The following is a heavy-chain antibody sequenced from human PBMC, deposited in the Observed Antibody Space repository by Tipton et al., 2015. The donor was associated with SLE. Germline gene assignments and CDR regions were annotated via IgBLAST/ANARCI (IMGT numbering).Heavy chain of an antibody. V-gene: IGHV4-59*01. CDR1: DDSISGYY. Sequence: GLVKPSETLSLTCTVSDDSISGYYWSWIRQPPGKGLEWIGYIGHSGSTNYNPSLKSRVTISVDASKNQFSLNLSSVTAADTAMYYCAKVAYRYGHGEYFDYWGQGTLVTVSS. D-gene: IGHD5-18*01. CDR3: AKVAYRYGHGEYFDY. CDR2: IGHSGST. J-gene: IGHJ4*02.